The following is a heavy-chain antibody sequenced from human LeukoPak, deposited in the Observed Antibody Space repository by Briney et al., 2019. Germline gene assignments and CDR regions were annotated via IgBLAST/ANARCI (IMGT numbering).Heavy chain of an antibody. CDR1: GFTFSSYA. CDR3: ARVISKIASFDY. CDR2: ISYDGSNK. J-gene: IGHJ4*02. V-gene: IGHV3-30*04. Sequence: GGSLRLSCAASGFTFSSYAMHWVRQAPGKGLEWVAVISYDGSNKYYADSVKGRFTISRDNSKNTRYLQMNSLRAEDTAVYYCARVISKIASFDYWGQGTLVTVSS. D-gene: IGHD6-13*01.